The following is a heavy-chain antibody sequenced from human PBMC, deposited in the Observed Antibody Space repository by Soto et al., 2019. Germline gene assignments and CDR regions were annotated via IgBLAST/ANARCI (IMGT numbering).Heavy chain of an antibody. V-gene: IGHV3-23*01. CDR2: ISGSGGST. J-gene: IGHJ6*03. CDR3: AKGPYYDILTGMDV. CDR1: GFTFSSYA. Sequence: GGSLRLSCAAPGFTFSSYAMSWVRQAPGKGLEWVPAISGSGGSTHYADSVKGRFTISRDNSKNTLYLQMNSLRAEDTAVYYCAKGPYYDILTGMDVWGKGTTVTVSS. D-gene: IGHD3-9*01.